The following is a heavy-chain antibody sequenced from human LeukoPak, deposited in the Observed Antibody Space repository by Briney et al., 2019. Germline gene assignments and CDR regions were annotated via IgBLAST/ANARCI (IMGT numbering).Heavy chain of an antibody. V-gene: IGHV3-74*01. Sequence: GGSLRLSCAASGFSFSSYWMHSVRQAPGKGLVWVSRIKGDGSYITYADSVKGRFTISRDNTRNTLYPQMNSSMTAENTVVHCARVYVGTDTVDFDYWGQGTLVTVSS. CDR2: IKGDGSYI. CDR1: GFSFSSYW. D-gene: IGHD5-18*01. J-gene: IGHJ4*02. CDR3: ARVYVGTDTVDFDY.